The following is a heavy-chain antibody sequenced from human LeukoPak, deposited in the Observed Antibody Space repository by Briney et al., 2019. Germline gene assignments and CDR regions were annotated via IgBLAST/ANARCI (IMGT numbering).Heavy chain of an antibody. CDR3: ARDSGMASPFDY. J-gene: IGHJ4*02. CDR1: GYTFTSYY. D-gene: IGHD3-10*01. Sequence: APVKVSCKASGYTFTSYYMHWVRQAPGQGLEWMGIINPSGGSTSYAQKFQGRVTMTRDMSTSTVYMELSSLRSEDTAVYYCARDSGMASPFDYWGQGTLVTVSS. CDR2: INPSGGST. V-gene: IGHV1-46*01.